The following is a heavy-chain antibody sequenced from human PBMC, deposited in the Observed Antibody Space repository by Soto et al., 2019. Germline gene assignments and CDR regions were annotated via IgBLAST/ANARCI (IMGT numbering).Heavy chain of an antibody. J-gene: IGHJ5*02. CDR3: SRRAPEGFDP. CDR1: GGSISSSSYF. CDR2: IDFRGTT. V-gene: IGHV4-39*02. Sequence: PSETLSLTCTVSGGSISSSSYFWAWFRRPPGKGLEWIGSIDFRGTTYTNPSLESRVTISVDTSKNHFSLKLDSVTAADTALYYCSRRAPEGFDPWGRGTLVTVSS.